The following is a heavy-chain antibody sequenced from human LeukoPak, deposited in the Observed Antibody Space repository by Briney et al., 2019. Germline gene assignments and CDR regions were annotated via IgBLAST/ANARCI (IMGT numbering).Heavy chain of an antibody. J-gene: IGHJ1*01. CDR3: AKVFSSLPAEYFQH. CDR2: ISGSGGST. V-gene: IGHV3-23*01. Sequence: GGSLRLSCAASGFTFSSYAMSWVRQAPRKGLEWVSAISGSGGSTYYADSVKGRFTISRDNSKNTLYLQMNSLRAEDTAVYYCAKVFSSLPAEYFQHWGQGTLVTVSS. D-gene: IGHD2-15*01. CDR1: GFTFSSYA.